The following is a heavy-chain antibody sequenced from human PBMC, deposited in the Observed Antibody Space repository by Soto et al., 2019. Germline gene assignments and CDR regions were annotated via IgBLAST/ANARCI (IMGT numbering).Heavy chain of an antibody. D-gene: IGHD6-19*01. V-gene: IGHV4-34*01. J-gene: IGHJ6*02. CDR2: INHSGST. CDR3: ARGGVAGMTYYYYYGMDV. CDR1: GGSFSGYY. Sequence: SETLSLTCAVYGGSFSGYYWSWIRQPPGKGLEWIGEINHSGSTNYNPSLKSRVTISVDTSKNQFSLKLSSVTAADTAVYYCARGGVAGMTYYYYYGMDVWGQGTTVTVSS.